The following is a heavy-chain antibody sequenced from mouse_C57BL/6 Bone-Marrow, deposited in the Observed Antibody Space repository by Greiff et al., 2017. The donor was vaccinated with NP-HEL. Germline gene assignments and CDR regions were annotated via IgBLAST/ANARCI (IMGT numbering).Heavy chain of an antibody. V-gene: IGHV1-26*01. CDR2: INPNNGGT. D-gene: IGHD2-1*01. Sequence: VQLKESGPELVKPGASVKISCKASGYTFTDYYMNWVKQSHGKSLEWIGDINPNNGGTSYNQKFKGKATLTVDKSSSTAYMELRSLTSEDSAVYYCATIYYGNYIPFDYWGQGTTLTVSS. J-gene: IGHJ2*01. CDR3: ATIYYGNYIPFDY. CDR1: GYTFTDYY.